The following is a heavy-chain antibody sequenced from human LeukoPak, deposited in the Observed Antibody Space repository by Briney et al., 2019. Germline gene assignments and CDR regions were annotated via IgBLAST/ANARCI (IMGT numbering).Heavy chain of an antibody. V-gene: IGHV3-53*04. J-gene: IGHJ4*02. D-gene: IGHD5-18*01. CDR1: GFTVSSNY. CDR2: IYSGGST. Sequence: GGSLRLSCAASGFTVSSNYMSWVRQAPGKGLEWVSVIYSGGSTYYADSVKGRFTISRHDSKNTLYLQMNSLRAEDTAVYYCATTQETTAMVVMDVWGQGTLVTVSS. CDR3: ATTQETTAMVVMDV.